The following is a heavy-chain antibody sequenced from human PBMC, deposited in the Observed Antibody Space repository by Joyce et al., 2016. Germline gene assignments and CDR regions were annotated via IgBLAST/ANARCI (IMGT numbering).Heavy chain of an antibody. CDR2: IYCSGTT. D-gene: IGHD1-26*01. V-gene: IGHV4-39*02. Sequence: QWHLQESGPGLVKPSETLSLNCVVSGGAIRSSSYYWGWIRQPPGKGLGWIGSIYCSGTTYYNPSLKSRITMSVDTSKNHFSLKFNSVTAADTALYYCARTRGGRDGFDIWGRGTMVTVSS. CDR3: ARTRGGRDGFDI. J-gene: IGHJ3*02. CDR1: GGAIRSSSYY.